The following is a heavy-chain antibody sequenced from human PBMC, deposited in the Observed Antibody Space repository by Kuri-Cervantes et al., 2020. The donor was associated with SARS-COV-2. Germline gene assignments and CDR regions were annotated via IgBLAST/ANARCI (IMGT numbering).Heavy chain of an antibody. V-gene: IGHV1-69*13. J-gene: IGHJ5*02. CDR1: GYTFTSYA. CDR2: IIPIFGTA. D-gene: IGHD5-18*01. CDR3: ARGIQLWLSTSSRFDP. Sequence: SVKVSCKASGYTFTSYAISWVRQAPGQGLEWMGGIIPIFGTANYAQKFQGRVTITADESTSTAYMELSSLRSEDTAVYYCARGIQLWLSTSSRFDPWGQGTLVTVSS.